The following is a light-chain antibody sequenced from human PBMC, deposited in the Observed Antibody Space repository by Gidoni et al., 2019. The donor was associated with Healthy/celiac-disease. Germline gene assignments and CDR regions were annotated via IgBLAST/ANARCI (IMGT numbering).Light chain of an antibody. CDR1: QSVSSN. Sequence: EIVMTQPPATLSVSPGERATFSCRASQSVSSNLAWYQQKPGQAPRLLIYGASTRATGIPARFSGSGSGTEFTLTISSLQSEDFAVYDCQQYNNWPRWTFGQGTKVEIK. V-gene: IGKV3-15*01. CDR3: QQYNNWPRWT. CDR2: GAS. J-gene: IGKJ1*01.